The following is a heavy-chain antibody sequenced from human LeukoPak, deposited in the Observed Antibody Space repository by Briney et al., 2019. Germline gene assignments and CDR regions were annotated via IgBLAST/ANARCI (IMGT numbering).Heavy chain of an antibody. J-gene: IGHJ4*02. CDR1: GGTFSSYA. CDR2: IIPIFGTA. CDR3: AREGVTLLWFGELSYQYYFDY. V-gene: IGHV1-69*13. Sequence: GASVKVSCKASGGTFSSYAISWVRQAPGQGLEWMGGIIPIFGTANYAQKFQGRVTITADESTSTAYMELSRLRSDDTAVYYCAREGVTLLWFGELSYQYYFDYWGQGTLVTVSS. D-gene: IGHD3-10*01.